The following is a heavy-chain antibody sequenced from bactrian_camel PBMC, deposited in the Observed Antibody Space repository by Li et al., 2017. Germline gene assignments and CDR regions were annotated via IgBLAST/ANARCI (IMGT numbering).Heavy chain of an antibody. Sequence: QLVESGGDTVQTGGSLRLSCTVPGFTAYKCGLDWYRQAAGKQRELVASIFGDGRITYSDSVEGRFTIAEDIAKDTVHLQMNDLRPEDTAKYWCKLNSGECTGGTWTRLSSQETQVTVS. D-gene: IGHD1*01. CDR1: GFTAYKCG. V-gene: IGHV3S53*01. CDR2: IFGDGRI. J-gene: IGHJ4*01.